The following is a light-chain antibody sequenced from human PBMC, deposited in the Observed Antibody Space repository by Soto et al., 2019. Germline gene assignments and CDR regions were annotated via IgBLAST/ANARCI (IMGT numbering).Light chain of an antibody. CDR3: QQYNNWPPLT. V-gene: IGKV3-15*01. CDR2: GAS. CDR1: QSVSSN. Sequence: EIVMTQSPATLSVSPGERATLSGRASQSVSSNLAWYQQKPGQAPRLLIYGASTRATGIPARFSGSGSGTEFTLTISSLQSEDFAVYYCQQYNNWPPLTVGGGTKVDNK. J-gene: IGKJ4*01.